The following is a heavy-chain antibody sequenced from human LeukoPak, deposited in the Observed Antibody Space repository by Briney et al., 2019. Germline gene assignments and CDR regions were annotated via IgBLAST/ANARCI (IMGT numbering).Heavy chain of an antibody. CDR2: INHNGNVN. D-gene: IGHD2-15*01. Sequence: PGGSLRLSCAASGFTFSSYWMNWARQAPGKGLEWVASINHNGNVNYYVDSVKGRFTISRDNAKNSLYLQMSNLRAEDTAVYFCASPHYCSGSSCCFGYWGQGTLVTVSS. CDR1: GFTFSSYW. V-gene: IGHV3-7*01. CDR3: ASPHYCSGSSCCFGY. J-gene: IGHJ4*03.